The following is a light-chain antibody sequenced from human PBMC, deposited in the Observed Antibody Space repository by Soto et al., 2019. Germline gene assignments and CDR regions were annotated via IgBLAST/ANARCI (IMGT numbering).Light chain of an antibody. CDR1: QGIRND. CDR3: LQDNNYPYT. J-gene: IGKJ2*01. Sequence: AVQMTQSPSSLSASVGDRITITCRASQGIRNDLAWYQQKPGKAPNLLIYAASRLHIGVPPRFSGSGSGTDFTFTITGLQPEDFATYYCLQDNNYPYTFGQGTKLEIK. CDR2: AAS. V-gene: IGKV1-6*01.